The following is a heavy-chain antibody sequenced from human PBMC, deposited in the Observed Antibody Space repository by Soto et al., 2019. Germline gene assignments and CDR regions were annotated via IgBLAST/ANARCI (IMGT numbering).Heavy chain of an antibody. CDR2: IYISGIT. V-gene: IGHV4-4*07. Sequence: SETLSLTCTVSGGSISSYYWSWIRQPAGKGLEWIGRIYISGITNYNSSLRSRLTMSVDTSKNQFSLKLSSVTAADTAVYYCARDCPDDSSGCSDYWGQGTLVTVSS. CDR1: GGSISSYY. D-gene: IGHD3-22*01. CDR3: ARDCPDDSSGCSDY. J-gene: IGHJ4*02.